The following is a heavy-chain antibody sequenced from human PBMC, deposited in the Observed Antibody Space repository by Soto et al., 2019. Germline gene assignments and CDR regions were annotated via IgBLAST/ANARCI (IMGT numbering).Heavy chain of an antibody. V-gene: IGHV1-8*01. D-gene: IGHD3-10*01. CDR2: MNPNSGNT. CDR1: GYTFTSYD. J-gene: IGHJ5*02. Sequence: GASVKVSCKASGYTFTSYDINWVRQATGQGLGWMGWMNPNSGNTGYAQKFQGRVTMTRNTSISTAYMELSSLRSEDTAVYYCARTQNVLRWFEELSPIVWFDPWGQGTLVTVSS. CDR3: ARTQNVLRWFEELSPIVWFDP.